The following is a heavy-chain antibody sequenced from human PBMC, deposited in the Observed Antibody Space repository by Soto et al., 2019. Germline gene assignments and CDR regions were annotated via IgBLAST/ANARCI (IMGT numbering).Heavy chain of an antibody. V-gene: IGHV3-23*01. CDR1: GFTFSSYA. CDR2: ISGSGGST. J-gene: IGHJ5*02. Sequence: GGSLRLSCAASGFTFSSYAMSWVRQAPGKGLEWVSAISGSGGSTYYADSVKGRFTISRDNSKNTLYLQMNSLRAEDTAVYYCAKDWLWNYDSSGYYAPRWFDPWGQGTLVTVSS. CDR3: AKDWLWNYDSSGYYAPRWFDP. D-gene: IGHD3-22*01.